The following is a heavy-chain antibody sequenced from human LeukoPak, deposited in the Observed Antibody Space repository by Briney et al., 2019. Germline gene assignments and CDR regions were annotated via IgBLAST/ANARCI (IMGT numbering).Heavy chain of an antibody. CDR2: INPNSGGT. CDR3: VRVRSYYYGMDV. J-gene: IGHJ6*02. Sequence: ASVKVSCKASGYTFTGYYIYWVRQAPGQGLEWMGWINPNSGGTNYAQKFQGRVTVTTDTSISTAYMEMSRLISDDTAVYYCVRVRSYYYGMDVWGQGTTVTVSS. V-gene: IGHV1-2*02. CDR1: GYTFTGYY.